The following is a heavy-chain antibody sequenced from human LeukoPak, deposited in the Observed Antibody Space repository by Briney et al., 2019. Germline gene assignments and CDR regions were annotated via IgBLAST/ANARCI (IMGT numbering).Heavy chain of an antibody. Sequence: ASVKVSCKASGYTFIMYYIHWVRQAPGQGGGCLGMINPSDSAKTYAQTLQGRGTLTRDMSTNTVYMDLRSLRSEDTAVYFCAREQRGGLSGNLGGLFATYHTYRYMDVWGRGTAVTLSS. J-gene: IGHJ6*03. CDR3: AREQRGGLSGNLGGLFATYHTYRYMDV. D-gene: IGHD3-16*01. CDR2: INPSDSAK. V-gene: IGHV1-46*01. CDR1: GYTFIMYY.